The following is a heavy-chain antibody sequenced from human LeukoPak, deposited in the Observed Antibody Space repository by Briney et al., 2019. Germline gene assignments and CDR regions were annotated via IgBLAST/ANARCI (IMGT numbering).Heavy chain of an antibody. CDR1: GGSFSTYY. D-gene: IGHD1-7*01. J-gene: IGHJ3*01. V-gene: IGHV4-59*01. CDR3: ARVPGGGTAAN. Sequence: SETLSLTCAVYGGSFSTYYWYWIRQPPGKGLEWIGYIYYSGSTNYNPSLKSRVTISVDTSKNQFSLKLRSVTAADTAVYYCARVPGGGTAANWGQGTMVTVSS. CDR2: IYYSGST.